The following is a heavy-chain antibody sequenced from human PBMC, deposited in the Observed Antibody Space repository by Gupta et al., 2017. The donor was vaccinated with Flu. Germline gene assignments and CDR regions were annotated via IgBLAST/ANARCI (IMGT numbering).Heavy chain of an antibody. D-gene: IGHD5-18*01. CDR3: ARDPKGYSYGFTS. Sequence: QVQLVQSGAEVKKPGASVKVSCKASGYTFTSYAMHWVRQAPGQRLEWRGWINAGNGNTKYSQKFQGRVTITRDTSASTAYMELSSLRSEDTAVYYCARDPKGYSYGFTSWGQGTLVTVSS. J-gene: IGHJ4*02. CDR1: GYTFTSYA. CDR2: INAGNGNT. V-gene: IGHV1-3*01.